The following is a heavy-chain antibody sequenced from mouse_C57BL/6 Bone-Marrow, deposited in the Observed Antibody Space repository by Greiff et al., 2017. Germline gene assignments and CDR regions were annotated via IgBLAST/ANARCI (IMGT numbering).Heavy chain of an antibody. CDR2: IRNKANGYTT. CDR3: ARDFYWYFDV. V-gene: IGHV7-3*01. J-gene: IGHJ1*03. CDR1: GFTFTDYY. Sequence: EVKLVESGGGLVQPGGSLSLSCAASGFTFTDYYMSWVRQPPGKALEWLGFIRNKANGYTTEYSASVKGRFTISRDNSQSILYLQMNALRAEDSATYYCARDFYWYFDVWGTGTTVTVSS.